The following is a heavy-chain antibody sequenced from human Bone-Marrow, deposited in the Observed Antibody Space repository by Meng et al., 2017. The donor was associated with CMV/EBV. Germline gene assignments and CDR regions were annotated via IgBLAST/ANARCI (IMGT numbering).Heavy chain of an antibody. V-gene: IGHV4-39*07. CDR3: ARVGYDSSGYYYFDY. Sequence: GSLRLSCTVPGGSISSSSYYWGWIRQPPGKGLEWIGSIYYSGSTYYNPSLKSRVTISVDTSKNQFSLKLSSVTAADTAVYYCARVGYDSSGYYYFDYWGQGTLVTVSS. CDR1: GGSISSSSYY. D-gene: IGHD3-22*01. J-gene: IGHJ4*02. CDR2: IYYSGST.